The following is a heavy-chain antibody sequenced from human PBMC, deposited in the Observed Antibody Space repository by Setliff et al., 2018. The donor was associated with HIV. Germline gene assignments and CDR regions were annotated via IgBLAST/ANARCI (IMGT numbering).Heavy chain of an antibody. J-gene: IGHJ4*02. CDR1: GYTFNGYY. V-gene: IGHV1-2*02. CDR2: INPNPGDT. D-gene: IGHD3-16*01. Sequence: ASVKVSCKASGYTFNGYYVHWVRQAPGQGLEWMGWINPNPGDTNYAQKFQGRLTMTRDTSISTAYLELSRLRSDDTAVYYCARDRLGDLDYWGQGTLVTVSS. CDR3: ARDRLGDLDY.